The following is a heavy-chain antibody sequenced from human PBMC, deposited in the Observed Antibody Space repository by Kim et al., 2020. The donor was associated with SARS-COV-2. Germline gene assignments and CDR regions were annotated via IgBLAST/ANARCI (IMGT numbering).Heavy chain of an antibody. CDR3: ARKGAYGDYYWFDP. J-gene: IGHJ5*02. V-gene: IGHV1-3*01. CDR1: GYTFTSYA. CDR2: INAGNGNT. Sequence: ASVKVSCKASGYTFTSYAMHWVRQAPGQRLEWMGWINAGNGNTKYSQKFQGRVTITRDTSASTAYMELSSLRSEDTAVYYCARKGAYGDYYWFDPWGQGTLVTVSS. D-gene: IGHD4-17*01.